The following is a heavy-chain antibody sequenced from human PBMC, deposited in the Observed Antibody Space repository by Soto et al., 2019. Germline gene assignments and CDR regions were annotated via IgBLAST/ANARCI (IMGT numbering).Heavy chain of an antibody. CDR3: ARGTVTTSDYYYYYYMDV. CDR1: GYTFTGYY. V-gene: IGHV1-2*04. J-gene: IGHJ6*03. Sequence: ASVTVSCKASGYTFTGYYMHWVRQAPGQGLEWMGWINPNSGGTNYAQKFQGWVTMTRDTSISTAYMELSRLRSDDTAVYYCARGTVTTSDYYYYYYMDVWGKGTTVTVSS. D-gene: IGHD4-4*01. CDR2: INPNSGGT.